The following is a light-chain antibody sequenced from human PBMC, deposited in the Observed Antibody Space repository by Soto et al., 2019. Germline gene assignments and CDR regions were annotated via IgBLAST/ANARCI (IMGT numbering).Light chain of an antibody. J-gene: IGKJ3*01. CDR1: QSVSSSY. Sequence: EIVLTQSPGTLSLSPGERATLSCRVSQSVSSSYLAWYQQKPGQAPRLLIYGASSRATGIPDRFSVSGSGTDFPLTISRLEPEDFPVYYCQHYGTSALFGPGTKVDIK. CDR3: QHYGTSAL. CDR2: GAS. V-gene: IGKV3-20*01.